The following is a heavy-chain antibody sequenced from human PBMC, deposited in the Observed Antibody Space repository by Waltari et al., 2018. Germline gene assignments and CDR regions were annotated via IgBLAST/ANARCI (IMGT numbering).Heavy chain of an antibody. J-gene: IGHJ4*02. V-gene: IGHV4-59*11. CDR2: IYYSGST. CDR1: GGPISRHY. D-gene: IGHD6-13*01. Sequence: QVQLQESGPGLVKPSETLYLTCTVSGGPISRHYWSWIRQPPGKGLEWIWYIYYSGSTNDNPSLKSRVTISVDTSKNQFSLKLSSVTAADTAVYYCARANEYSSSRDFDYWGQGTLVTVSS. CDR3: ARANEYSSSRDFDY.